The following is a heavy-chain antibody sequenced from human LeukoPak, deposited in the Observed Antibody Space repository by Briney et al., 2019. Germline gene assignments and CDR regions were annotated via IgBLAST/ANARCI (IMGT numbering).Heavy chain of an antibody. D-gene: IGHD3-22*01. Sequence: GASVKVSCKASGYTFTSYGISWVRQAPGQGLEWMGWISAYNGNTNYAQKLQGRVTMTTDTSTSTAYMELRSLRSDDTAVYYCARVGMYYYDSSGYYPENYWGQGTLVTVSS. V-gene: IGHV1-18*01. CDR3: ARVGMYYYDSSGYYPENY. CDR2: ISAYNGNT. J-gene: IGHJ4*02. CDR1: GYTFTSYG.